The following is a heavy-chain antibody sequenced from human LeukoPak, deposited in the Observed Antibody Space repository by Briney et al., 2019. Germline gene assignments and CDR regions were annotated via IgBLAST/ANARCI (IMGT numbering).Heavy chain of an antibody. V-gene: IGHV3-23*01. Sequence: GGSLRLSCAASGFTFSSYSMSWVRQAPGKGLEWVSAISSSGGGTDYTDSVKGRFTISRDNSKNTLYLQMNSLRAEDTAVYYCANSDTAMVKAENYWGQGTLVTVSS. J-gene: IGHJ4*02. CDR2: ISSSGGGT. CDR3: ANSDTAMVKAENY. D-gene: IGHD5-18*01. CDR1: GFTFSSYS.